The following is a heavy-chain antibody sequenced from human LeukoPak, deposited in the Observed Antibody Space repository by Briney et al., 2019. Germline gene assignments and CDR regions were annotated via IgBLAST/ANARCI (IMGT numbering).Heavy chain of an antibody. D-gene: IGHD3-16*02. CDR2: IYYSGST. CDR1: GGSISSYY. CDR3: ARSRRYGFIDY. J-gene: IGHJ4*02. V-gene: IGHV4-59*01. Sequence: SETLSLTCTVSGGSISSYYWSWIRQPPGKGLEWIGYIYYSGSTNYNPSLKSRVTISVDTSKNQFSLKLSSVTAADTAVYYCARSRRYGFIDYWGQGTLVTVSS.